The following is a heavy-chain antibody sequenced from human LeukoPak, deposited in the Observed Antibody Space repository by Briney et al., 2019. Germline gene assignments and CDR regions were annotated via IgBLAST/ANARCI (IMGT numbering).Heavy chain of an antibody. Sequence: VASVKVSCKASGSTLHTYDINWVRQAPGHGLEWMGWIIAYNGNTAYAQSLQDRVTMTTETSTSTAYMELRSLTSDDTAVYYCATGAPWDAARDYWGQGTLVTVSS. CDR3: ATGAPWDAARDY. D-gene: IGHD1-26*01. CDR1: GSTLHTYD. CDR2: IIAYNGNT. V-gene: IGHV1-18*01. J-gene: IGHJ4*02.